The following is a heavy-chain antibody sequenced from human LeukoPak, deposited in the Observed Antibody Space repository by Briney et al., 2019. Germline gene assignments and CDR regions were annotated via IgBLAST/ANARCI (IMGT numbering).Heavy chain of an antibody. J-gene: IGHJ5*02. CDR1: RFTFSSYS. CDR2: ISSSSYI. V-gene: IGHV3-21*01. D-gene: IGHD3-10*01. Sequence: PGGSLRLSCAASRFTFSSYSMNWVRQAPGKGLEWVSSISSSSYIYYADSVKGRFTISRDNAKNSLYLQMNSLRAEDTAVYYCARDRGVIISHDNWFDPWGQGTLVTVSS. CDR3: ARDRGVIISHDNWFDP.